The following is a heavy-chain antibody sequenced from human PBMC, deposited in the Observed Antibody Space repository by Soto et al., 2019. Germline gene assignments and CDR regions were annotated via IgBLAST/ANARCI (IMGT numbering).Heavy chain of an antibody. V-gene: IGHV1-2*02. CDR3: ARESGGATATLDYYYFYMDV. CDR1: GDSFNDYY. D-gene: IGHD5-12*01. Sequence: VQLVQSGAEVKKPGASVKVSCKTSGDSFNDYYIHWVRQAPGQGLEWMGWINPNGGVTKYAQKFQGRVTVTRDTSIRTVDMELSSLRSYDTAVYYCARESGGATATLDYYYFYMDVWGKGTMVTVSS. CDR2: INPNGGVT. J-gene: IGHJ6*03.